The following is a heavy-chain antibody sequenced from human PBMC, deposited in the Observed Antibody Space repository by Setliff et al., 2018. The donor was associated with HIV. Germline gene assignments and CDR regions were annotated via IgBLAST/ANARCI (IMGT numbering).Heavy chain of an antibody. Sequence: AASVKVSCKASGYSFTTYGISWVRQAPGQGLEWVGWISVYNGQTLYAQKVRDRITVTMDIPKDTAYMELRGLTPDDTAVYYCARGHHFYWYFDLWGPGTLVTAPQ. CDR1: GYSFTTYG. CDR2: ISVYNGQT. V-gene: IGHV1-18*01. J-gene: IGHJ2*01. CDR3: ARGHHFYWYFDL.